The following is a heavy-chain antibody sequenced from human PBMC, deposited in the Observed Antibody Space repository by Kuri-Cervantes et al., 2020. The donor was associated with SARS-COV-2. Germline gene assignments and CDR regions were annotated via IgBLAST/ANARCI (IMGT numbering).Heavy chain of an antibody. V-gene: IGHV4-59*01. J-gene: IGHJ6*02. Sequence: GSLRLSCTVSGGSISSYYWSWIWQPPGKGLEWIGYIYYSGSTNYNPSLKSRVTISVDTSKNQFSLKLSSVTAADTAVYYCARMYSINHYGMDVWGQGTTVIVSS. D-gene: IGHD4-11*01. CDR1: GGSISSYY. CDR2: IYYSGST. CDR3: ARMYSINHYGMDV.